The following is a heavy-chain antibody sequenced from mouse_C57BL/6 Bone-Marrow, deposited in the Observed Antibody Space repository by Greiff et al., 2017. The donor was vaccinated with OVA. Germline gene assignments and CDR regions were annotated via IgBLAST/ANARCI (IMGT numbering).Heavy chain of an antibody. CDR2: IDPSDSYT. CDR3: ARRGWEGSWFAY. D-gene: IGHD3-3*01. Sequence: QVQLQQPGAELVMPGASVKLSCKASGYTFTSYWMHWVKQRPGQGLEWIGEIDPSDSYTNYNQKFKGKSTLTVDKSSSTAYMQLSSLTSEYSAVYYCARRGWEGSWFAYWGQGTLVTVSA. V-gene: IGHV1-69*01. CDR1: GYTFTSYW. J-gene: IGHJ3*01.